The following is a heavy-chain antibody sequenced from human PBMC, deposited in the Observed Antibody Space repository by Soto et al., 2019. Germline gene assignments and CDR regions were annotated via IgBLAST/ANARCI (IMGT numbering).Heavy chain of an antibody. J-gene: IGHJ1*01. CDR3: PKDRDYPREYFHH. Sequence: PXGSLRLSFAASGFTLGRYCMGWVRQAPGKGLEWVSAVSPNGQGIYYADSVRGRFTISRDFSKNTVFLHMDSLRAEDTAVYYCPKDRDYPREYFHHLGHGTLVTVSS. CDR2: VSPNGQGI. CDR1: GFTLGRYC. V-gene: IGHV3-23*01. D-gene: IGHD3-10*01.